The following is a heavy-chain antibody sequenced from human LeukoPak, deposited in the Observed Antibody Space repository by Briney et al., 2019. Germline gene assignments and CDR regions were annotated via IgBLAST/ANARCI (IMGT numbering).Heavy chain of an antibody. J-gene: IGHJ4*02. D-gene: IGHD6-19*01. Sequence: SGGSLRLSCAASGFTFSSYDMHWVRQAPGKGLEWVAVIWYDESNKYYADSVKGRFIISRDNSKNTLYLQMNSLRAEDTAVYYCARGCRSGWCIDLWGQGTLVAVSS. CDR2: IWYDESNK. CDR1: GFTFSSYD. V-gene: IGHV3-33*01. CDR3: ARGCRSGWCIDL.